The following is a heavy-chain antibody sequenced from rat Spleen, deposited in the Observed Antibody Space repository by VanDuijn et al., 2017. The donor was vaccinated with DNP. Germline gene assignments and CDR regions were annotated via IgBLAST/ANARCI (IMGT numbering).Heavy chain of an antibody. CDR3: ARFMYTTDHYYVEYYVMDA. D-gene: IGHD1-6*01. V-gene: IGHV5-7*01. CDR2: IIYDGSRT. J-gene: IGHJ4*01. CDR1: GFTFSDYN. Sequence: EVQLVESGGGLVQPGRSMKLSCAASGFTFSDYNMAWVRQAPKKGLEWVATIIYDGSRTYYRDSVKGRFTISRDDARSTLYLQMDSLRSEETATYYCARFMYTTDHYYVEYYVMDAWGQGTSVTVSS.